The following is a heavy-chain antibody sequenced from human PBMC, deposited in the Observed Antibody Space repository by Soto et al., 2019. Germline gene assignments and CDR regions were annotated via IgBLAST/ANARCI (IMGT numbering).Heavy chain of an antibody. J-gene: IGHJ6*02. D-gene: IGHD1-26*01. CDR3: ARPSGSYSYYYGMDV. Sequence: SSETLSLTCTVSGGSISSYYWSWIRQPPGKGLEWIGNIYYSVSTNYNPSLKNRVTMSVDTSKNQFSLMLTSVTAADTAVYYCARPSGSYSYYYGMDVWGQGTTVTVSS. V-gene: IGHV4-59*01. CDR1: GGSISSYY. CDR2: IYYSVST.